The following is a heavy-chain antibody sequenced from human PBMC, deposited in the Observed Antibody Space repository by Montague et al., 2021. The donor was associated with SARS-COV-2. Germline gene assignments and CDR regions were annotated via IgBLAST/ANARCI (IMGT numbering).Heavy chain of an antibody. CDR3: AREPDYGDYFDY. CDR1: GGSISSYY. Sequence: SETLSLTCTVSGGSISSYYWSWIRQPPGKRLEWIGYIYYSGSTNYNPSLKSRVTISVDTSKNQFSLKLSSVTAADTAVYYCAREPDYGDYFDYWGQGTLVTVSS. D-gene: IGHD4-17*01. V-gene: IGHV4-59*01. J-gene: IGHJ4*02. CDR2: IYYSGST.